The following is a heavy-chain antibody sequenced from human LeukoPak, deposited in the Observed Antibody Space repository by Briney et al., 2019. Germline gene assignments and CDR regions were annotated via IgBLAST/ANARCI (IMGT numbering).Heavy chain of an antibody. CDR1: GFTFSVAA. CDR2: IGASGEST. CDR3: AKISKWTVFEY. Sequence: GGSLRLSCAASGFTFSVAAMTWVRQAPGKGLEWVSLIGASGESTYYADSVKGRFTISRDNSKNTLSLQMNSLRVEDTAVYYCAKISKWTVFEYWGQGTLVTVPS. D-gene: IGHD1-26*01. V-gene: IGHV3-23*01. J-gene: IGHJ4*02.